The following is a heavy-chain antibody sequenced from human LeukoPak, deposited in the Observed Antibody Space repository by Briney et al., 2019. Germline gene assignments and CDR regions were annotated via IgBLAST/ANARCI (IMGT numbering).Heavy chain of an antibody. D-gene: IGHD3-3*01. CDR1: GFTFSSYA. Sequence: GGSLRLSCAASGFTFSSYAMSWVRQAPGKGLEWVSAISGSGGSTYYADSVKGRFTISRDNSKNTLYLQMNSLRAEDTAVYYCAKQAIFGVVNLTYFDFWGQGTLVTVSS. V-gene: IGHV3-23*01. CDR3: AKQAIFGVVNLTYFDF. J-gene: IGHJ4*02. CDR2: ISGSGGST.